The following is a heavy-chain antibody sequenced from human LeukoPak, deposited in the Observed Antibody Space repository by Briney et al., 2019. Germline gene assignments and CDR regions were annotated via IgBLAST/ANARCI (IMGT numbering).Heavy chain of an antibody. CDR1: GYTFTGYY. D-gene: IGHD3-22*01. CDR2: INPNSGGT. J-gene: IGHJ4*02. Sequence: ASVKVSCKASGYTFTGYYMHWVRQAPGQGLEWMGWINPNSGGTNYAHKFQGRVTMTRDTSISTAYMELSRLRSDDAAVYYCARVAVPYYYDSSGYLTYFDYGAREPWSPSPQ. V-gene: IGHV1-2*02. CDR3: ARVAVPYYYDSSGYLTYFDY.